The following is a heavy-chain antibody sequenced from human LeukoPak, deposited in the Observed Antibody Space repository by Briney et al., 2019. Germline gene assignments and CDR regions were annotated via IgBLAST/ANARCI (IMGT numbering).Heavy chain of an antibody. CDR2: ISDSGDYT. Sequence: GGSLRLSCAGSGFTFSSYAMSWVRQAPGKGLEWVSAISDSGDYTYYADSVEGRFTISRDNSKNTLYLHVNSLRAEDTAVYYCAKDTSIGKYCTSGVCSPFDYWGQGALVTVSS. J-gene: IGHJ4*02. CDR1: GFTFSSYA. CDR3: AKDTSIGKYCTSGVCSPFDY. D-gene: IGHD2-8*01. V-gene: IGHV3-23*01.